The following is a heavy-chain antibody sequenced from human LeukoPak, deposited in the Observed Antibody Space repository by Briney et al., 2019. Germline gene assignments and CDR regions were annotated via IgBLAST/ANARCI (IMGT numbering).Heavy chain of an antibody. CDR2: INHSGST. J-gene: IGHJ6*02. CDR1: GGSFSGYY. Sequence: PSETLSLTCAVYGGSFSGYYWSWIRQPPGKGLEWIGEINHSGSTNYNPSLKSRVTISVDTSKNQFSLKLSSVAAADTAVYYCASLTRNYDSSGYGMDVWGQGTTVTVSS. V-gene: IGHV4-34*01. CDR3: ASLTRNYDSSGYGMDV. D-gene: IGHD3-22*01.